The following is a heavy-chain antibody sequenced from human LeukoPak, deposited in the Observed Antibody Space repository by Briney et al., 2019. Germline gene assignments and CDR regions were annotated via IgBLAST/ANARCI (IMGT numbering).Heavy chain of an antibody. Sequence: SVKVSCKASGGTFSSYAISWVRQAPGQGLEWMGGIIPIFGTANYAQKFHGRVTNTADESTSTAYMELSSLRSEDTAVYYCARNCGGDCFIPYFDYWGQGTLVTVSS. J-gene: IGHJ4*02. CDR3: ARNCGGDCFIPYFDY. V-gene: IGHV1-69*01. CDR1: GGTFSSYA. D-gene: IGHD2-21*01. CDR2: IIPIFGTA.